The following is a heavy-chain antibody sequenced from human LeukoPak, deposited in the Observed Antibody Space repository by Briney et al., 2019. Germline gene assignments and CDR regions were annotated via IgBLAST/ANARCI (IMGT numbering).Heavy chain of an antibody. CDR2: IDWDDDK. V-gene: IGHV2-70*04. CDR1: GFSLSTTGMR. Sequence: SGPALVNPTQTLTLTCTFSGFSLSTTGMRVTWIRQPPGKALEWLARIDWDDDKFYSTSLKTRVTISKDTSKNQVVLRMTNMDPVDTATYYCPRMGPKWEHIYWGQGTLVTVSS. CDR3: PRMGPKWEHIY. D-gene: IGHD1-26*01. J-gene: IGHJ4*02.